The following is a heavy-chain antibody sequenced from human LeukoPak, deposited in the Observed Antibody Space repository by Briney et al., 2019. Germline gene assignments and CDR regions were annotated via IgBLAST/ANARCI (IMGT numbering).Heavy chain of an antibody. V-gene: IGHV3-7*01. CDR2: MKQDGGDK. D-gene: IGHD3-10*02. Sequence: GGSLRLSCAVSGFTFSNYWMSWVRQAPGKGLEWVANMKQDGGDKYYVDSVKGRFTISRDNAKNSLYLQMNSLRAEDTAVYYCARDYVLDYWGQGTLVTVSS. CDR3: ARDYVLDY. J-gene: IGHJ4*02. CDR1: GFTFSNYW.